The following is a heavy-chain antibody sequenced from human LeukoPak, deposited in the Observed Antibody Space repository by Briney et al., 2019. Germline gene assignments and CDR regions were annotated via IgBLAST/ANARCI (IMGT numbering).Heavy chain of an antibody. Sequence: GGSLRLSCAAPGFTFSSYSMNGVRQAPGKGLEGVAFTRYDGSNKYYEASVKGRFTISRDNSKNTLYLQMKSLRAEDTAVYYCAKGGGYEAQYYYYYYLDVWGKGTTVTISS. D-gene: IGHD5-12*01. CDR1: GFTFSSYS. J-gene: IGHJ6*03. V-gene: IGHV3-30*02. CDR2: TRYDGSNK. CDR3: AKGGGYEAQYYYYYYLDV.